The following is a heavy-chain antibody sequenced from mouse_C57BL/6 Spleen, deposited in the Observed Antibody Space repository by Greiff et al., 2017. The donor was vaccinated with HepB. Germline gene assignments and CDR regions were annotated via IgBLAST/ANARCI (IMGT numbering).Heavy chain of an antibody. CDR1: GYAFTNYL. J-gene: IGHJ4*01. V-gene: IGHV1-54*01. CDR2: INPSTGGT. D-gene: IGHD2-4*01. CDR3: ARGYYDYDYAMDY. Sequence: QVQLQQSGAELVRPGTSVKVSCKASGYAFTNYLIEWVKQRPGQGLEWIGEINPSTGGTTYNQKFKAKATLTVDKSSSTAYMQLKSLTSEDSAVYYCARGYYDYDYAMDYWGQGTSVTVSS.